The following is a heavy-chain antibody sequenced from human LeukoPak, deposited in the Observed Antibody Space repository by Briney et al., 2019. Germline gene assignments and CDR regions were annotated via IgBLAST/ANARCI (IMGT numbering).Heavy chain of an antibody. CDR1: GFTFSSYG. V-gene: IGHV3-30*02. Sequence: GGSLRLSCAASGFTFSSYGTHWVRQAPGKGLEWVAFIRYDGSNKYYADSVKGRFTISRDNSKNTLYLQMNSLRAEDTAVYYCAKDRGIVATITGLDYWGQGTLVTVSS. CDR2: IRYDGSNK. D-gene: IGHD5-12*01. J-gene: IGHJ4*02. CDR3: AKDRGIVATITGLDY.